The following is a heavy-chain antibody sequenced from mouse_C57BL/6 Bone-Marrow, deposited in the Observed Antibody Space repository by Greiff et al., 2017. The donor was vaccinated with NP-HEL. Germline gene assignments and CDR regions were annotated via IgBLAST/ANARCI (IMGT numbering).Heavy chain of an antibody. CDR3: AREEGLAY. CDR1: GYTFTDYY. Sequence: EVKLQQSGPELVKPGASVKISCKASGYTFTDYYMNWVKQSHGKSLEWIGDINPNNGGTSYNQKFKGKATLTVDKSSSTAYMELRSLTSEDSAVYYCAREEGLAYWGQGTLVTVSA. V-gene: IGHV1-26*01. CDR2: INPNNGGT. J-gene: IGHJ3*01.